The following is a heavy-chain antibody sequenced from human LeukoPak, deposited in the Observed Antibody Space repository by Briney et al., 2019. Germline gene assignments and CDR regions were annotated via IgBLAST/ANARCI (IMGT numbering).Heavy chain of an antibody. V-gene: IGHV5-51*01. CDR1: GYSFTSYW. CDR2: IYPGDSDT. D-gene: IGHD3-3*01. Sequence: KRGESLKISCKGSGYSFTSYWIGWVRQMPGKGLEWMGIIYPGDSDTRYSPSCQGQVTLSAVKSIRIAYLQWTSLQATDPDLSFCARQGDVRFLELSNWFDPWGQGTLVTVSS. J-gene: IGHJ5*02. CDR3: ARQGDVRFLELSNWFDP.